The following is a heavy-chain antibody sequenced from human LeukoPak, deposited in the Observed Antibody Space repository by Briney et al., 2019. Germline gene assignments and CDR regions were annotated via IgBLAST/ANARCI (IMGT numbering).Heavy chain of an antibody. V-gene: IGHV3-23*01. D-gene: IGHD3/OR15-3a*01. Sequence: GGSLRLSCAASGFCFSDYGINWVRQAPGKGLEWVSVISGNGDDAFYADSVKGRFRISRDNSKNTVYLQMNSLRADDTAVYYCAKRDWPYYFDYWGRGTLVAVSS. CDR1: GFCFSDYG. CDR2: ISGNGDDA. CDR3: AKRDWPYYFDY. J-gene: IGHJ4*02.